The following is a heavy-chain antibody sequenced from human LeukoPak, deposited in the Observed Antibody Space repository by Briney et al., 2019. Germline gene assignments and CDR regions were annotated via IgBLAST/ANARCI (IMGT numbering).Heavy chain of an antibody. D-gene: IGHD4-11*01. CDR3: ARGSTARNWFDP. J-gene: IGHJ5*02. Sequence: SQTLSLTCTVSGGSISSGGYYWSWIRQPPGKGLEWIGYIYHSGSTYYNPSLKSRVTISVDRSKNQFSLKPSSVTAADTAVYYCARGSTARNWFDPWGQGTLVTVSS. CDR1: GGSISSGGYY. V-gene: IGHV4-30-2*01. CDR2: IYHSGST.